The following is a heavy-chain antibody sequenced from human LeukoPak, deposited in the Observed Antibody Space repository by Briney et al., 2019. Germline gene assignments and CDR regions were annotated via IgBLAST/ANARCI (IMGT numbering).Heavy chain of an antibody. CDR1: GYTFTGYY. CDR3: ARSAREQLVSYYYYYMDV. D-gene: IGHD6-6*01. Sequence: ASVKVSCKASGYTFTGYYMHWVRQAPGQGLEWVGWINPNSGGTNYAQKSQGRVTMTRDTSISTAYMELSRLRSDDTAVYYCARSAREQLVSYYYYYMDVWGKGTTVTVSS. J-gene: IGHJ6*03. CDR2: INPNSGGT. V-gene: IGHV1-2*02.